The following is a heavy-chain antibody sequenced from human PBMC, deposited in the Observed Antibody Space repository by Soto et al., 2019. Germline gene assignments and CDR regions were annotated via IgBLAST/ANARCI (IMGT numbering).Heavy chain of an antibody. J-gene: IGHJ5*02. CDR2: INHSGST. CDR1: GGSFSGYY. CDR3: ARGGGSGGSGEKNWFDP. V-gene: IGHV4-34*01. Sequence: PSETLSLTCAVYGGSFSGYYWSWIRQPPGKGLEWIGEINHSGSTNYNPSLKSRVTISVDTSKNQFSLKLSSVTAADTAVYYCARGGGSGGSGEKNWFDPWGQGNLVTVS. D-gene: IGHD2-15*01.